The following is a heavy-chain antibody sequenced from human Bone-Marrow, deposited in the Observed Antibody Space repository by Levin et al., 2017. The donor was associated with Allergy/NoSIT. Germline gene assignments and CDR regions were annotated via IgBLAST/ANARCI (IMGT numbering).Heavy chain of an antibody. CDR3: ARGRREAVWTKSILNYFYYGMDV. CDR1: GGSFSDYV. Sequence: PSETLSLTCAVSGGSFSDYVWIWIRQSPGKGPEWIGQINHSGFTDYNPSLKSRVTISLDTPKSQFSLRLRSVTAADAAKYYFARGRREAVWTKSILNYFYYGMDVWGQGTTVAVSS. D-gene: IGHD1/OR15-1a*01. CDR2: INHSGFT. V-gene: IGHV4-34*01. J-gene: IGHJ6*02.